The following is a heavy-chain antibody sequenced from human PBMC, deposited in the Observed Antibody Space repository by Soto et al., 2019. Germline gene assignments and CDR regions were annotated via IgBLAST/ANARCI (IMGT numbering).Heavy chain of an antibody. CDR3: SKPMSIVVVIHAPFDY. Sequence: GGSLRLSCAASGYTFSSYAMSWVRQAPGGGLEWVSAISGSGGSTYYADSVKGRFTISRDDSKNTLYLQMNSLRAEDTAVYYCSKPMSIVVVIHAPFDYWGQGTPGTSPQ. J-gene: IGHJ4*02. D-gene: IGHD3-22*01. V-gene: IGHV3-23*01. CDR1: GYTFSSYA. CDR2: ISGSGGST.